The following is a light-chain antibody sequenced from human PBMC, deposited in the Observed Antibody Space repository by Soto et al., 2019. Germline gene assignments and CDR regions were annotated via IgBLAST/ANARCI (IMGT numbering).Light chain of an antibody. V-gene: IGLV1-40*01. CDR1: TSNIGATYD. J-gene: IGLJ1*01. CDR3: QSYDSSLSGSYV. CDR2: GDT. Sequence: QSALTQPPSVSGAPGQRVTISCTGSTSNIGATYDVHWYQQLPGTAPQLLIYGDTIRPSGVPDRFSGSKSGSSASLAITGLQAEDEGDYYCQSYDSSLSGSYVFGTGTKVTVL.